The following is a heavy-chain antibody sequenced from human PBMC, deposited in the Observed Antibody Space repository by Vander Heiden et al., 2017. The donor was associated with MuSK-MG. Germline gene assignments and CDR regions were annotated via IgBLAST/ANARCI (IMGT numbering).Heavy chain of an antibody. CDR2: INPNSGGT. D-gene: IGHD4-17*01. CDR1: GYTFTGYC. J-gene: IGHJ6*02. Sequence: QVQLVQSGAEVKKPGASVKVSCKASGYTFTGYCMHWVRQAPGQGLEWMGWINPNSGGTNYAQKFQGRVTMTRDTSISTAYMELSRLRSDDTAVYYCAREFRDDYGKTRYGMDVWGQGTTVTVSS. CDR3: AREFRDDYGKTRYGMDV. V-gene: IGHV1-2*02.